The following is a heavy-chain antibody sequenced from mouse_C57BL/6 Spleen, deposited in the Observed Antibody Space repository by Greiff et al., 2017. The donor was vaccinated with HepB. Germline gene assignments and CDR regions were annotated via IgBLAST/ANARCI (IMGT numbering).Heavy chain of an antibody. CDR3: ASGGSNYYYAMDY. D-gene: IGHD2-5*01. Sequence: EVHLVESGGGLVRPGGSLKLSCAASGFTFSDYGMHWVRQAPETGLEWVAYISSGSSTIYYADTVKGRFTISRDNDKNTLFLQRTSMRSEDTAMYYCASGGSNYYYAMDYWGQGTSGTVSS. CDR2: ISSGSSTI. CDR1: GFTFSDYG. V-gene: IGHV5-17*01. J-gene: IGHJ4*01.